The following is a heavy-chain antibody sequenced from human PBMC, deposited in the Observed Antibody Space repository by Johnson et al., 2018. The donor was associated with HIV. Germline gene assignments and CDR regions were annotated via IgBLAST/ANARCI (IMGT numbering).Heavy chain of an antibody. CDR1: GFTFSTYG. J-gene: IGHJ3*02. CDR3: AKVVTSSSSWQDDAFDI. CDR2: IWYDGREK. V-gene: IGHV3-33*06. D-gene: IGHD6-13*01. Sequence: QVQLVESGGGLVKPGGSLRLSCAASGFTFSTYGMHWVRQAPGTGLEWVALIWYDGREKDYADSVKGRFTISRDNSKNTLYLEMNSLRVEDTAVYYCAKVVTSSSSWQDDAFDIWGQGTVVTVSS.